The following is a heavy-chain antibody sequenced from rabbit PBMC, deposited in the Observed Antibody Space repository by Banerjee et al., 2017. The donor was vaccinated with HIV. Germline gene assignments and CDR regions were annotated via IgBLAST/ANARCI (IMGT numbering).Heavy chain of an antibody. CDR1: GFSFSSNYG. Sequence: QSLEESGGGLVQPEGSLTLTCTTSGFSFSSNYGMCWVRQAPGKGLEWIACIYDGSSGSTAYATWAKGRFTISQTSSTTVTLQMTSLTAADTATYFCARDTSSSFSSYGMDLWGPGTLVTVS. V-gene: IGHV1S40*01. CDR3: ARDTSSSFSSYGMDL. CDR2: IYDGSSGST. J-gene: IGHJ6*01. D-gene: IGHD1-1*01.